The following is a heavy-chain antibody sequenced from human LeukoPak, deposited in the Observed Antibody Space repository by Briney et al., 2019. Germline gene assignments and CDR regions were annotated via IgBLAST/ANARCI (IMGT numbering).Heavy chain of an antibody. CDR2: ISGSGGST. V-gene: IGHV3-23*01. Sequence: GGSLRLSCAASGFTFSSYAMSWVRQAPGKGLEWVSAISGSGGSTYYADSVKGRFTISRDNSKNTLYLQMNSLRAEDTAVYYCASSLRGYRQGFDYWGQGTLVTVSS. D-gene: IGHD5-18*01. J-gene: IGHJ4*02. CDR3: ASSLRGYRQGFDY. CDR1: GFTFSSYA.